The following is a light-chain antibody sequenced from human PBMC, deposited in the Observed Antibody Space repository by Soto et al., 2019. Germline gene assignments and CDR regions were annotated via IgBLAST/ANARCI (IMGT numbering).Light chain of an antibody. J-gene: IGKJ4*01. CDR1: QSVSSSY. CDR3: EQYGSSPLT. Sequence: EIVLTQSPGTLSLSPGERATLSCRASQSVSSSYLAWYQQKPGQAPRLLIYGASSRATGTPDRFSGSGSGTDLALTISRLEPEDFAVYYWEQYGSSPLTFGGGTKVQIK. V-gene: IGKV3-20*01. CDR2: GAS.